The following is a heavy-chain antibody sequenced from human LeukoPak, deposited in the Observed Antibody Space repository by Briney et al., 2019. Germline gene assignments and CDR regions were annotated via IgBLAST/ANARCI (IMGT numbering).Heavy chain of an antibody. Sequence: GGSLRLSCAASGFTFSSYNMNWVRQAPGKGLEWVSSITSGSSYIYYADSVKGRFTISRDNAKNSLYLQMNSLRAEDTAVYYCARETYYYDSSGYVWYFDLWGRGTLVTVSS. CDR1: GFTFSSYN. D-gene: IGHD3-22*01. CDR2: ITSGSSYI. J-gene: IGHJ2*01. V-gene: IGHV3-21*01. CDR3: ARETYYYDSSGYVWYFDL.